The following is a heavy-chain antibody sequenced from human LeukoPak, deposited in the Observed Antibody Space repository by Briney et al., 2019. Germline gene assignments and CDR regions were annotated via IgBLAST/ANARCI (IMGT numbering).Heavy chain of an antibody. CDR1: GFTFSSYS. D-gene: IGHD1-1*01. Sequence: GGSVRLSCAASGFTFSSYSMNGVRQARGKGREGVSSISSSSSYIYYADAVKDRFTISRDNAKNSLYLQMNRLGAEDTAVYYCARSNDVFDYWGRGTLVSVSS. CDR2: ISSSSSYI. J-gene: IGHJ4*02. CDR3: ARSNDVFDY. V-gene: IGHV3-21*01.